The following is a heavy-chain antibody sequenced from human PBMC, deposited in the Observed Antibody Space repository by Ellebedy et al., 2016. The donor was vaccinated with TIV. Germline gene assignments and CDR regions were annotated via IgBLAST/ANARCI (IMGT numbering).Heavy chain of an antibody. Sequence: SETLSLTCAVSGDSISSNYHWRWFRQSPGKGLEWLGTITYSGNTYYNPSVNSRVTISVDMSKNQFSLRLTSVTAADTAVYYCASSGLKMGFQVDLWGQGTLVTVSS. D-gene: IGHD1-26*01. CDR3: ASSGLKMGFQVDL. J-gene: IGHJ5*02. CDR2: ITYSGNT. CDR1: GDSISSNYH. V-gene: IGHV4-39*07.